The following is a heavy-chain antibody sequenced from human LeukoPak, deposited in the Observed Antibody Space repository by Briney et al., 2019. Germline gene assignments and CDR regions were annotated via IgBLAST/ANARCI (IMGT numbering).Heavy chain of an antibody. Sequence: GGSLRLSCAVSGFTFSYYGMSWVRQAPGKGLEWVSAFSGSGGRTYYADSVKGRFTIYRDNAKNSLYLQMNSLRAEDTALYYCVRAAVIDFYYYYMDVWGKGTTVTVSS. CDR1: GFTFSYYG. J-gene: IGHJ6*03. V-gene: IGHV3-23*01. CDR3: VRAAVIDFYYYYMDV. D-gene: IGHD2-21*01. CDR2: FSGSGGRT.